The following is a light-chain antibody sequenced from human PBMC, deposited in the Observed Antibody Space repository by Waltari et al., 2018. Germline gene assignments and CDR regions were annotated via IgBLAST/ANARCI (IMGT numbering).Light chain of an antibody. J-gene: IGKJ1*01. CDR3: QQYGVSMWT. CDR2: SAS. V-gene: IGKV3-20*01. Sequence: EIVLTQSPGPLSLSPGERATLSCRARQSVSSSYLSWYQQKPGQAPRLLIYSASSRATGIPDRFSGSGSGTDFTLTISRLEPEDFAVYYCQQYGVSMWTFGQGTRVEIK. CDR1: QSVSSSY.